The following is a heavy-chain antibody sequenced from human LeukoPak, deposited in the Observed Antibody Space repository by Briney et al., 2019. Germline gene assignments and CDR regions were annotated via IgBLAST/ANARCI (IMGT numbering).Heavy chain of an antibody. J-gene: IGHJ4*02. CDR2: IKQDGSEK. D-gene: IGHD6-19*01. Sequence: PGGSLRLSCAASGFTFSSYWMSWVRQAPGKGLEWVANIKQDGSEKYYVDSVKGRFTISRDNAKNSLYLQMNSLRAEDTAVYYCARGPSRSYIAVAGRIMFLDYWGQGTLVTVSS. V-gene: IGHV3-7*04. CDR1: GFTFSSYW. CDR3: ARGPSRSYIAVAGRIMFLDY.